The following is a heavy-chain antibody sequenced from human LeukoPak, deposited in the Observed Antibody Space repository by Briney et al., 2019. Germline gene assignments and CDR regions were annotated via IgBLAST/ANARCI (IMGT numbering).Heavy chain of an antibody. J-gene: IGHJ6*02. Sequence: GGSLRLSCAASGFTFSSYAMHWVRQAPGKGLEWVAVISYEGSDKYYADSVKGRFTISRDNSKNTLYLQMNSLRAEDTAVYYCARGVVRYGSGTIYYYYGMDVWGQGTTVTVSS. V-gene: IGHV3-30-3*01. CDR1: GFTFSSYA. D-gene: IGHD3-10*01. CDR3: ARGVVRYGSGTIYYYYGMDV. CDR2: ISYEGSDK.